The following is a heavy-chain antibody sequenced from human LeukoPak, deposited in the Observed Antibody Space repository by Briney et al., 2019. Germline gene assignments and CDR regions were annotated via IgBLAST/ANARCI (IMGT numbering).Heavy chain of an antibody. CDR3: ATAEWEYFYFGS. V-gene: IGHV4-31*03. J-gene: IGHJ4*02. Sequence: SETLSLTCTVSGGSVSRGGHYWSWIRQHPGKGLEWIGFTSYSGGTYYNPSLMGRIVISVDTSQNQFSLKMRDVTAADTAVYFCATAEWEYFYFGSWGQGALVAVSS. CDR2: TSYSGGT. CDR1: GGSVSRGGHY. D-gene: IGHD2/OR15-2a*01.